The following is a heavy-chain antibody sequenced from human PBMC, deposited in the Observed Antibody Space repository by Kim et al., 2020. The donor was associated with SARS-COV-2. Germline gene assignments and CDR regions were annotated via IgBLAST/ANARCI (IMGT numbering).Heavy chain of an antibody. CDR1: GGSVSSGSYY. V-gene: IGHV4-61*01. D-gene: IGHD3-16*01. J-gene: IGHJ2*01. Sequence: SETLSLTCTVSGGSVSSGSYYWSWIRQPPGKGLEWIGYIYYSGSTNYNPSLKSRVTISVDTSKNQFSLKLSSVTAADTAVYYCAREIGGGDYWYFDLWGRGTLVTVSS. CDR2: IYYSGST. CDR3: AREIGGGDYWYFDL.